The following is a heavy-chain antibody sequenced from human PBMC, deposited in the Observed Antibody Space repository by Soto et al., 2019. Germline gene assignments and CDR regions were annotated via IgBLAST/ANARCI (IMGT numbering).Heavy chain of an antibody. J-gene: IGHJ5*02. Sequence: GASVKVSCKASGGTFSSYAISWVRQAPGQGLEWMGGIIPIFGTANYAQKFQGRVTITADESTSTAYVELSSLRSEDTAVYYCARDIGGYYYDSSGYQNWFDPWGQGTLVTVSS. CDR1: GGTFSSYA. D-gene: IGHD3-22*01. CDR3: ARDIGGYYYDSSGYQNWFDP. CDR2: IIPIFGTA. V-gene: IGHV1-69*13.